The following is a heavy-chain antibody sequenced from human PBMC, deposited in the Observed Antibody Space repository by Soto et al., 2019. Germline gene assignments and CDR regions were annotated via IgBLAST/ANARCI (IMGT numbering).Heavy chain of an antibody. D-gene: IGHD3-3*01. CDR3: ASSNYDFWSGYWFDP. CDR1: GGSISSYY. Sequence: SETLSLTCTVSGGSISSYYWSWIRQXPGKGLEWIGYIYYSGSTNYNPSLKSRVTISVDTSKNQFSLKLSSVTAADTAVYYCASSNYDFWSGYWFDPWGQGTLVTVSS. J-gene: IGHJ5*02. CDR2: IYYSGST. V-gene: IGHV4-59*01.